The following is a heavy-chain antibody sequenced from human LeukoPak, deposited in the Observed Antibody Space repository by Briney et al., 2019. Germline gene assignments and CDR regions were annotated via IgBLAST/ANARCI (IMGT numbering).Heavy chain of an antibody. CDR2: IYYSGST. V-gene: IGHV4-39*07. D-gene: IGHD3-10*01. CDR1: GGSISSSSYY. Sequence: PSETLSLTCTVSGGSISSSSYYWGWIRQPPGKGLEWIGSIYYSGSTYYNPSLKSRVTISVDTSKNQFSLKLSSVTAADTAVYYCARTPRGHLYYYGSGSYTYFDYWGQGTLVTVSS. CDR3: ARTPRGHLYYYGSGSYTYFDY. J-gene: IGHJ4*02.